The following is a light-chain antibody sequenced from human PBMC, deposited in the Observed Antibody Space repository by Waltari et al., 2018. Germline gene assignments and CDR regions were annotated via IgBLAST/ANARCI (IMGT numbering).Light chain of an antibody. CDR3: QVWDTTSNHVV. CDR1: NIGSKS. CDR2: DDR. V-gene: IGLV3-21*03. J-gene: IGLJ2*01. Sequence: SYVLTQPPSVSVAPGKTARITCGGNNIGSKSVHWYQQQPGQAPLLVVYDDRGRPSGIPERFSASNSGNTATMTISRVEDGDEADYYCQVWDTTSNHVVFGGGTKLTVL.